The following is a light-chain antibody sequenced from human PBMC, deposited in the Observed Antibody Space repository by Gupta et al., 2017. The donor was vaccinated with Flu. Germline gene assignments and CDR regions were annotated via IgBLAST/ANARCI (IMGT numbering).Light chain of an antibody. Sequence: PATLSVSPGETATLSCRASQSVNKDLAWNQQKPGQAPRLLIYEASNRATGTPARFSGSGSGTDFTLTISSLEPEDFAVYYCQQRISWPATFGQGTKMDIK. CDR1: QSVNKD. J-gene: IGKJ2*01. CDR3: QQRISWPAT. CDR2: EAS. V-gene: IGKV3-11*01.